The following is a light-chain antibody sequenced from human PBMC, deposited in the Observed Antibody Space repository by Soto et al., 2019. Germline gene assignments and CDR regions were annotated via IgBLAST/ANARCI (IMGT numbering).Light chain of an antibody. CDR2: YDD. J-gene: IGLJ3*02. CDR1: SSNIGNND. Sequence: QSVLTQPPSVSEAPRQRVTISCSGSSSNIGNNDVNWYQQRPGKAPKLIIYYDDLLPSGVSDRFSGSKSGTSAALAISGRQSEDEADYYCSAWDDSLNGWVFGGGTKLTVL. CDR3: SAWDDSLNGWV. V-gene: IGLV1-36*01.